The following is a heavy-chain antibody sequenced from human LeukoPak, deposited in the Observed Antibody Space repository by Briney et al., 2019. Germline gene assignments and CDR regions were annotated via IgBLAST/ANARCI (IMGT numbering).Heavy chain of an antibody. D-gene: IGHD6-19*01. J-gene: IGHJ5*02. CDR3: ARDLKGSGWYGWFDP. Sequence: SENLSLTCAVYGGSFSGYYWSWIRQPPGKGLEWIGEINHSGSTNCNPSLKSRVTISVDTSKNQFSLKVTSVTAADTAVYYCARDLKGSGWYGWFDPWGQGTLVTVSS. V-gene: IGHV4-34*01. CDR1: GGSFSGYY. CDR2: INHSGST.